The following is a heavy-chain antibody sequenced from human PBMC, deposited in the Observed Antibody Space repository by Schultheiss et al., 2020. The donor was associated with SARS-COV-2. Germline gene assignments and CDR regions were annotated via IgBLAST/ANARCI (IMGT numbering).Heavy chain of an antibody. J-gene: IGHJ3*02. CDR2: IHYSGNT. CDR1: GGSISSSNW. V-gene: IGHV4-39*01. CDR3: ARQDTTDAFDI. D-gene: IGHD1-26*01. Sequence: SQTLSLTCAVSGGSISSSNWWSWVRQPPGKGLEWIGSIHYSGNTYYNPSLKSRVTISVDTSKNQFSLKLSSVTAADTAVYYCARQDTTDAFDIWGQGTMVTVSS.